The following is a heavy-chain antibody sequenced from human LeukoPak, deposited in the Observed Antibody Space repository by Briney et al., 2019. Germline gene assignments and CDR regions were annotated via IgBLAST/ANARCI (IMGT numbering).Heavy chain of an antibody. CDR3: AREGVAGTSLDF. D-gene: IGHD1-7*01. CDR1: GYTFTIYN. CDR2: INLSGGT. V-gene: IGHV1-46*01. Sequence: ASVKVCCTSSGYTFTIYNMHWVRQAPGPGLEWVGIINLSGGTSYAQNLQGRITLTRDTSTSTLYMELSSLRSEDTAVYYCAREGVAGTSLDFWGQGTLVTVSS. J-gene: IGHJ4*02.